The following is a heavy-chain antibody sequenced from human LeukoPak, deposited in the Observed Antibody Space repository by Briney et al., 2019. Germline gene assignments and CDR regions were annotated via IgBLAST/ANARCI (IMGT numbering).Heavy chain of an antibody. CDR3: ARDSGTSGEVKFDP. J-gene: IGHJ5*02. CDR1: GGSISSDY. Sequence: SETLSLTCTVSGGSISSDYLSWIRQPAGKGLEWIGRLYNGGSTTYNPSLKSRITMSVDTSKNQFSLRLTSVTAADTAVYYCARDSGTSGEVKFDPWGQGTLVTVSS. D-gene: IGHD3-10*01. V-gene: IGHV4-4*07. CDR2: LYNGGST.